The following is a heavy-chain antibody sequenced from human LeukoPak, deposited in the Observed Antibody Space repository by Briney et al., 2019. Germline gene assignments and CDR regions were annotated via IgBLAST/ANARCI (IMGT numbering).Heavy chain of an antibody. CDR1: GYTFTDYY. J-gene: IGHJ5*02. CDR3: ARGDYYGSPKVVAA. CDR2: INPNSGDT. D-gene: IGHD3-10*01. V-gene: IGHV1-2*02. Sequence: ASVKVSCKASGYTFTDYYINWVRQAPGQGLEWIGWINPNSGDTNYAQKFQDRVTMTRDTSIRTAYIELNFLRSDDTAVFYCARGDYYGSPKVVAAWGQGTLVTVSS.